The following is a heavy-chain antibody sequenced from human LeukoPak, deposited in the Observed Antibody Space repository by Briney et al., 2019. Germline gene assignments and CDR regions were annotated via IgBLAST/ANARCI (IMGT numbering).Heavy chain of an antibody. CDR1: GFTFSSYA. Sequence: GGSLRLSCAASGFTFSSYAMGWVRQAPGKGLEWVSAISGSGGSTYYADSVKGRFTISRDNSKNTLYLQMNSLRAEDTAVYYCAKGGYSYGYGYFDYWGQGTLVTVSS. V-gene: IGHV3-23*01. D-gene: IGHD5-18*01. J-gene: IGHJ4*02. CDR3: AKGGYSYGYGYFDY. CDR2: ISGSGGST.